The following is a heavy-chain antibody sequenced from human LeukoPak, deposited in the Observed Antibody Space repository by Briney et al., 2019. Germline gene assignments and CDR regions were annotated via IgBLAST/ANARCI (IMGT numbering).Heavy chain of an antibody. CDR2: INPNSGGT. CDR3: ARGYSSSWYLSGFDP. J-gene: IGHJ5*02. D-gene: IGHD6-13*01. CDR1: GYTFTGYY. Sequence: ASVKVSCKASGYTFTGYYMHWVRQAPGQGLEWMGWINPNSGGTNYAQKFQGRVTMTRDTSISTAYMELSRLRSDDTAVYYCARGYSSSWYLSGFDPRGQGTLVTVSS. V-gene: IGHV1-2*02.